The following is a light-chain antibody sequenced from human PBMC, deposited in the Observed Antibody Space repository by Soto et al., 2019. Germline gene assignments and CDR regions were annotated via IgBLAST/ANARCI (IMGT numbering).Light chain of an antibody. Sequence: DIQMTQSPSTVSASVGDRVTITCRASKPISRWLAWYQQRPGKAPKLLIYEASTLEIGDSSRFSGSGSGTEFTLTISSLQPDDFATYFCQQCKGYPYTVGQGTKLEI. J-gene: IGKJ2*01. CDR1: KPISRW. CDR2: EAS. CDR3: QQCKGYPYT. V-gene: IGKV1-5*03.